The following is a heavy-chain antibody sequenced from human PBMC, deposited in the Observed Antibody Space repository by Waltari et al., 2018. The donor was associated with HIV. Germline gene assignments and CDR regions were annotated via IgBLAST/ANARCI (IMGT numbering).Heavy chain of an antibody. CDR2: ISHSGTT. D-gene: IGHD3-3*01. J-gene: IGHJ4*02. V-gene: IGHV4-38-2*02. Sequence: QVQLQESGPGLVKPSETLSLTCSVSDYSITSGYYWGWIRQSPGRGLEWIGGISHSGTTVYRPSLKSRITLFRNTSKNQVFLKLTSATAADTAVYYCASTYYDLLEGWYFDFWGQGRLVTVSS. CDR1: DYSITSGYY. CDR3: ASTYYDLLEGWYFDF.